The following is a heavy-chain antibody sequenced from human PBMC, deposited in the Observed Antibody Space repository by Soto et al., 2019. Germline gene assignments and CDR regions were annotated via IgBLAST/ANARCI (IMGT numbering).Heavy chain of an antibody. J-gene: IGHJ5*02. V-gene: IGHV1-69*01. CDR3: ARGKGYCSGGSCYRGRGGPGYWFDP. Sequence: QVQLVQSGAEVKKPGSSVKVSCKASGGTFSSYAISWVRQAPGQGLEWMGGIIPIFGTANYAQKFQGRVTINADESTRTAYMELSSMRSEDTAVYYCARGKGYCSGGSCYRGRGGPGYWFDPWGKGTLVTVSS. CDR2: IIPIFGTA. CDR1: GGTFSSYA. D-gene: IGHD2-15*01.